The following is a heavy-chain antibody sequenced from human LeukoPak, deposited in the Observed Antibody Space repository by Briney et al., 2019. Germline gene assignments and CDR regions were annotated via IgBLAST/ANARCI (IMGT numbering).Heavy chain of an antibody. V-gene: IGHV3-30*03. J-gene: IGHJ3*02. CDR3: ASHPGPDGYNSKPEAFDI. D-gene: IGHD5-24*01. CDR2: ISYDGSNK. CDR1: GFTFSSYG. Sequence: TGGSLRLSCAASGFTFSSYGMHWVRQAPGKGLEWVAVISYDGSNKYYADSVKGRFTISRDNAKNSLYLQMNSLRAEDTAVYYCASHPGPDGYNSKPEAFDIWGQGTMVTVSS.